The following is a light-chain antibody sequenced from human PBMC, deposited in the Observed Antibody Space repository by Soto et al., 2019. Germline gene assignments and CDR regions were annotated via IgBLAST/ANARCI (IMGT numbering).Light chain of an antibody. CDR2: EDN. J-gene: IGLJ1*01. Sequence: QSALTQPASVSGSPGQSITISCTGTSSDVGFSNLVSWFQQHPGKAPKLLIFEDNKRPSGVSDRFSGSKSDNTASLTISGLQAADEAEYYCCSYAGGSGCRDVFGTGTKVTVL. CDR1: SSDVGFSNL. CDR3: CSYAGGSGCRDV. V-gene: IGLV2-23*01.